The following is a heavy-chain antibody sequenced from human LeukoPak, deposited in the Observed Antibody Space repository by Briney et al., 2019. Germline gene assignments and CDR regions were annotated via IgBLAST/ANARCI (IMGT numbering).Heavy chain of an antibody. Sequence: GGPRRLSCAASGFIFSGYWMTRVRQAAGTGLEWVDKIKKDGSKRYYVDSVKGRLTIFRDNTKSPLYLQMNSLRAEGRGVYYCARDWMEKHFECWGQVALVTVAS. V-gene: IGHV3-7*04. J-gene: IGHJ4*02. CDR2: IKKDGSKR. CDR1: GFIFSGYW. D-gene: IGHD1-1*01. CDR3: ARDWMEKHFEC.